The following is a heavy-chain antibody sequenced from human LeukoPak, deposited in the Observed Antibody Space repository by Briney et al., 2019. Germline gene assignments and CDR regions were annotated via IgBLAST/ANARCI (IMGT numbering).Heavy chain of an antibody. V-gene: IGHV4-4*07. Sequence: PSKTLSLTCTVSSGSISSYYWSWIRQPAGKGLEWIGRIYTTGSTNYNPSLKSRVTMSVDTSKNQFSLNLTSVTAADTAVYYCARDRTYGGNSGFDYWGQGTLVTVSS. J-gene: IGHJ4*02. CDR1: SGSISSYY. D-gene: IGHD4-23*01. CDR2: IYTTGST. CDR3: ARDRTYGGNSGFDY.